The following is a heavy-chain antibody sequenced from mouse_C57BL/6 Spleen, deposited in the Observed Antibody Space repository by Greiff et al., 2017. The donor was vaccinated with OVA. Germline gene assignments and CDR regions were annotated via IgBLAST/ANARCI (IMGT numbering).Heavy chain of an antibody. J-gene: IGHJ3*01. CDR1: GYTFTSYW. Sequence: VQLQQPGAELVKPGASVKLSCKASGYTFTSYWMHWVKQRPGQGLEWIGMIHPNSGSTNYNEKFKSKATLTVDKSSSAAYMQRSSLTSEDSAVYYCGRGLRPLAYWGQGTLVTVSA. V-gene: IGHV1-64*01. CDR2: IHPNSGST. D-gene: IGHD3-2*02. CDR3: GRGLRPLAY.